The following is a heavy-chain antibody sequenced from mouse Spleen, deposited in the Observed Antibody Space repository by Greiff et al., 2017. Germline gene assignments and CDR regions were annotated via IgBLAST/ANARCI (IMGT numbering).Heavy chain of an antibody. D-gene: IGHD1-1*01. CDR2: ISYSGST. V-gene: IGHV3-8*01. J-gene: IGHJ2*01. CDR1: GYSITSDY. CDR3: ARGDYYGSSYYYFDY. Sequence: VQLQQSGPGLAQPSQTLSLTCSVTGYSITSDYWNWIRKFPGTKLAYMGYISYSGSTYYNPSLKSRISITRDTSKNQYYLQLNSVTTEDTATYYCARGDYYGSSYYYFDYGGQGTTLTVSS.